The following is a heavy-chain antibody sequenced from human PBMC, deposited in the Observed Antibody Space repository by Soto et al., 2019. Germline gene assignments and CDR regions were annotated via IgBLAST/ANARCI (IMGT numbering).Heavy chain of an antibody. Sequence: EVQLLESGGGLVQPGGSLTLSCAASGFTFSSYAMNWVRQAPGKGLEWVSAISGSGSSTYYADSVKGRFTISRDNSKNTLYLQMNSLRAEDPAVYYCAKDNGFYGGNSPNDYWCQGTLVTVSS. CDR1: GFTFSSYA. CDR3: AKDNGFYGGNSPNDY. CDR2: ISGSGSST. D-gene: IGHD4-17*01. V-gene: IGHV3-23*01. J-gene: IGHJ4*02.